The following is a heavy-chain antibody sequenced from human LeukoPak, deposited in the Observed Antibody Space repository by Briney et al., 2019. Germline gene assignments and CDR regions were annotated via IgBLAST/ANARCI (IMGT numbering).Heavy chain of an antibody. Sequence: SETLSLTCTVSGGSISGYYWSWIRQPAEKGLEWIGRIYSSGYTNYNPSLKSRVTMSVDTSKNQFSLKLSSVTAADPAVYYCARGEHDFDSWGQGTLVTVSP. D-gene: IGHD1/OR15-1a*01. V-gene: IGHV4-4*07. CDR3: ARGEHDFDS. CDR2: IYSSGYT. J-gene: IGHJ4*02. CDR1: GGSISGYY.